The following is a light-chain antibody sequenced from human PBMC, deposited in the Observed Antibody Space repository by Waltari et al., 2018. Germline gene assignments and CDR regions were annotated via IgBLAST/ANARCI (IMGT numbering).Light chain of an antibody. CDR3: QSYDNRLSGVI. CDR1: SSPLGAPYD. J-gene: IGLJ2*01. CDR2: GHN. V-gene: IGLV1-40*01. Sequence: QSVLTQPPSVSGAPGQRVTISYAGSSSPLGAPYDFHWYQQLPGTAPKLLIYGHNNRPSGVPDRFSGSKSGTSASLAITGLQAEDEADYYCQSYDNRLSGVIFGGGTRLTVL.